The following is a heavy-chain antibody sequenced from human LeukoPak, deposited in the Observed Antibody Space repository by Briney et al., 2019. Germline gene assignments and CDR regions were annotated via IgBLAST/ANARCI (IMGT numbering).Heavy chain of an antibody. CDR2: INTKTGNP. Sequence: ASVKVSCKVSGYTLTELSMHWVRQAPGQGLEWMGWINTKTGNPTYAQGFTGRFVFSLDTSVSTAYLQISSLKAEDTAVYYCARGHYDSRWGQGTLVTVSS. J-gene: IGHJ4*02. CDR1: GYTLTELS. D-gene: IGHD3-22*01. V-gene: IGHV7-4-1*02. CDR3: ARGHYDSR.